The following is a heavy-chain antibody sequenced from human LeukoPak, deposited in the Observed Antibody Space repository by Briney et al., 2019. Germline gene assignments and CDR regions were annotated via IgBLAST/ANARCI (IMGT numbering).Heavy chain of an antibody. CDR3: ASRGPGVKHSPFSQIWYFDL. D-gene: IGHD2-21*01. Sequence: EASVKVSCKASGGTFSSYAISWVRQAPGQGLEWMGGIIPIFGTANYAQKFQGRVTITADKSTSTAYMELSSLRSEDTAVYYCASRGPGVKHSPFSQIWYFDLWGRGTLVTVSS. V-gene: IGHV1-69*06. J-gene: IGHJ2*01. CDR2: IIPIFGTA. CDR1: GGTFSSYA.